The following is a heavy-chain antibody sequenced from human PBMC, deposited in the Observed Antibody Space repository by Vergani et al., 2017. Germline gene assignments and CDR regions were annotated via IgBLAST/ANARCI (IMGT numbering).Heavy chain of an antibody. Sequence: QVQLQESGPGLVKPSETLSLTCTVSGGSISSYYWSWIRQPPGKGLEWIGYIYYSGSTNYNPSLKSRVTISVDTSKNQFSLKLTSVTAADTALYYCARDLGYSTGWYSAFDIWGQGTMVTVSS. V-gene: IGHV4-59*01. CDR2: IYYSGST. J-gene: IGHJ3*02. CDR1: GGSISSYY. CDR3: ARDLGYSTGWYSAFDI. D-gene: IGHD6-19*01.